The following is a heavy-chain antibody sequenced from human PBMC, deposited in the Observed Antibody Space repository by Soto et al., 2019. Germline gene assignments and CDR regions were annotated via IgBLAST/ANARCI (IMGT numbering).Heavy chain of an antibody. CDR1: GDSITNNY. V-gene: IGHV4-59*01. Sequence: SETLSLTCTVSGDSITNNYWSWIRQPPGKGLEWIGYFYYSGGINYHPSLKSRVAISVDTSQNQFSLKLSSVTAADTAVYYCARDPTPPYGGYAHYFDYWGQGTPVTVSS. CDR3: ARDPTPPYGGYAHYFDY. CDR2: FYYSGGI. J-gene: IGHJ4*02. D-gene: IGHD5-12*01.